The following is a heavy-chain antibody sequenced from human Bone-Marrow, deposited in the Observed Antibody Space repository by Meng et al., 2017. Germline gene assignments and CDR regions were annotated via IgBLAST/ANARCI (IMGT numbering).Heavy chain of an antibody. D-gene: IGHD5-12*01. CDR1: GFTFSSYS. CDR3: ARDQDLRRGYSGYALDY. Sequence: GESLKISCAASGFTFSSYSMNWVRQAPGKGLEWVSSISSSSSYIYYADSVKGRFTISRDNAKNSLYLQTNSLRAEDTAVYYCARDQDLRRGYSGYALDYWGQGTLVTVSS. J-gene: IGHJ4*02. V-gene: IGHV3-21*01. CDR2: ISSSSSYI.